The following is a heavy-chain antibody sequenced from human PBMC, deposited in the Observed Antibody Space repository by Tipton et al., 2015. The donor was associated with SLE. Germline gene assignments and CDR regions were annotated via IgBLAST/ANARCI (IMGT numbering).Heavy chain of an antibody. V-gene: IGHV4-59*01. J-gene: IGHJ4*02. CDR1: GGSISSNY. Sequence: TLSLTCSVSGGSISSNYWIWIRQPPGKGLEWIGYISYGGGTNYNPSLRSRVTISVDTSKNQFSLKLSSVTAADTAVYYCARRSTRDDYWGQGTLVTVSS. CDR2: ISYGGGT. CDR3: ARRSTRDDY. D-gene: IGHD4-11*01.